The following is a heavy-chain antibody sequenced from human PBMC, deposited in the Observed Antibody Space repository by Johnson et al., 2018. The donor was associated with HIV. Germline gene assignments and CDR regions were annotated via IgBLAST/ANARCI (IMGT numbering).Heavy chain of an antibody. J-gene: IGHJ3*02. D-gene: IGHD6-19*01. V-gene: IGHV3-23*04. Sequence: VQLVESGGGLVQPGGSLRLSCAASGFTFSSYAMSWVRQAPGKGLEWVSAISGSGGSTYYADSVKGRFTISRDNSKNTLSLQTNSLRAEETAVYYCARDREYGLAWGWALDIWGQGTMVTVSS. CDR1: GFTFSSYA. CDR3: ARDREYGLAWGWALDI. CDR2: ISGSGGST.